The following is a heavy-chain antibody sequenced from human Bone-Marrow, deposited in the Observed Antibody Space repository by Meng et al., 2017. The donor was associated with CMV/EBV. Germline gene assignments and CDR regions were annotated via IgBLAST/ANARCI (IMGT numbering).Heavy chain of an antibody. J-gene: IGHJ5*02. CDR2: IKQDGSEK. Sequence: GESLKISCAASGFTFGSYWMSWVRQAPGKGLEWVANIKQDGSEKYYVDSVKGRFTISRDNAKNSLYLQMNSLRAEDTAVYYCARERRSWFGPWGQGTLVTVSS. CDR3: ARERRSWFGP. CDR1: GFTFGSYW. V-gene: IGHV3-7*01.